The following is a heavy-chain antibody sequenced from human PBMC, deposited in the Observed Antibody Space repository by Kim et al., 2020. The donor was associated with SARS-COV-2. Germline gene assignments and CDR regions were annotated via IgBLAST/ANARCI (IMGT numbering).Heavy chain of an antibody. V-gene: IGHV3-49*02. CDR3: TWSYCSSTSCYKYFQH. J-gene: IGHJ1*01. Sequence: SVKGRFTISRDDSKSIAYLQMNSLKTEDTAVYYCTWSYCSSTSCYKYFQHWGQGTLVTVSS. D-gene: IGHD2-2*02.